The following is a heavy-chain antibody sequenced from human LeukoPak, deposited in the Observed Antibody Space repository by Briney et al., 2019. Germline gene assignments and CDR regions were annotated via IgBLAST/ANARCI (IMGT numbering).Heavy chain of an antibody. CDR3: ARGVYGDFYFDF. CDR1: GYTCTAYA. V-gene: IGHV1-3*01. CDR2: INAGTGNT. D-gene: IGHD4-17*01. Sequence: ASVKVSCKASGYTCTAYAMHWVRQAPGQRPEWMGWINAGTGNTRYSQKFQGRVTITRDTSASTVYMELSSLKSEDMAVYYCARGVYGDFYFDFWGQGTLVTVSS. J-gene: IGHJ4*02.